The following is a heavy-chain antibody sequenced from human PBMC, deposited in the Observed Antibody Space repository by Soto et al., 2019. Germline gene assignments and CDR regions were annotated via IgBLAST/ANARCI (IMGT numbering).Heavy chain of an antibody. J-gene: IGHJ4*02. CDR1: GGSLSGYY. D-gene: IGHD5-12*01. Sequence: QVQLQQWGAGLLKPSETLSLNCAVTGGSLSGYYWRWIRQPPGKGLEWIGEVKDGGHTNYSPALRGRVTISSDTTNNQLSLRLNSVTAADTGVYYCARGQEGVVATHWDQGSLVTVSS. CDR2: VKDGGHT. V-gene: IGHV4-34*01. CDR3: ARGQEGVVATH.